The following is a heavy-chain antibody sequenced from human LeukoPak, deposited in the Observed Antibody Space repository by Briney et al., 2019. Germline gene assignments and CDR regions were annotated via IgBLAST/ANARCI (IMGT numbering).Heavy chain of an antibody. V-gene: IGHV3-49*04. Sequence: GGSLRLSCTASGFTFGDYAMTWVRQAPGKGGEGVGFIRSKVCGGTPEYAASVKGRFTISRDDSKGIPYLQTNSLKTEDTAVYYCTRDQTPYYWGQGTLVTVSS. CDR3: TRDQTPYY. J-gene: IGHJ4*02. CDR2: IRSKVCGGTP. CDR1: GFTFGDYA.